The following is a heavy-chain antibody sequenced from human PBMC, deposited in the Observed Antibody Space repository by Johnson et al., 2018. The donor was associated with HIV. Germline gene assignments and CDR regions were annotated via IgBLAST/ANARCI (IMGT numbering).Heavy chain of an antibody. CDR2: IRYDGSNK. CDR3: AKTIVVVTADAFDI. CDR1: GFTFSSYG. Sequence: QVQLMESGGGVVQPGGSLRLSCAASGFTFSSYGMHWVRQAPGKGLEWVAFIRYDGSNKYYADSVKGRFTIYRDNSKNTLYLQMNSLRAEDTAVYYCAKTIVVVTADAFDIWGQGTMVTISS. V-gene: IGHV3-30*02. D-gene: IGHD2-21*02. J-gene: IGHJ3*02.